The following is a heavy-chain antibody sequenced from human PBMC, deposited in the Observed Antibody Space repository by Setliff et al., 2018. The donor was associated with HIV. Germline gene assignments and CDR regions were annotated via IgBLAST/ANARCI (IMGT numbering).Heavy chain of an antibody. J-gene: IGHJ5*02. CDR1: GGSISSTSYY. D-gene: IGHD6-19*01. CDR3: ARLGIAVVVFGFDP. CDR2: ISSSGNT. Sequence: SETLSLTCTVSGGSISSTSYYWGWIRQPPGTGLEWIGSISSSGNTYYNPSLKSRVTTSVDTPKNQFSLKLSSVTAADTAVYYCARLGIAVVVFGFDPWGQGTLVTVSS. V-gene: IGHV4-39*01.